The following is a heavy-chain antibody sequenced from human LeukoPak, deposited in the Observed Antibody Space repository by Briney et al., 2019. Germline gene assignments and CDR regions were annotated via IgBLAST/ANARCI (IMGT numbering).Heavy chain of an antibody. Sequence: PSETLSLTCAVSGGSISRGCYSWSWLRQPPVNGLAWIGDIYHSGSTYYNPSLKSRVTISVDPSKNQFSLRLSSVTAADAAVYYCARDKRGSSGTVRWLDPWGQGTLVTVSS. CDR1: GGSISRGCYS. CDR3: ARDKRGSSGTVRWLDP. D-gene: IGHD3-10*01. CDR2: IYHSGST. J-gene: IGHJ5*02. V-gene: IGHV4-30-2*01.